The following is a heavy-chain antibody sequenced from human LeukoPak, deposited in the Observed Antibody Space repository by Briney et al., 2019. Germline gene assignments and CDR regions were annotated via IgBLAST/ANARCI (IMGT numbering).Heavy chain of an antibody. CDR2: IYASGST. V-gene: IGHV4-4*07. J-gene: IGHJ4*02. CDR3: AGQTSVAGLGY. D-gene: IGHD6-19*01. Sequence: SESLSLTCTVSGDSISNYFWSWIRQPAGQGLEWIGRIYASGSTSYNPSLKSRVTMSVDTSKNHFSLNLSSVTAADTAVYYCAGQTSVAGLGYWGQGTLVTVSS. CDR1: GDSISNYF.